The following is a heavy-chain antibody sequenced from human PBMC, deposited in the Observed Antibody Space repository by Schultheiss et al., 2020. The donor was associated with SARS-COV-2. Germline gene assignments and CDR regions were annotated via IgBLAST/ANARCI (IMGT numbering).Heavy chain of an antibody. V-gene: IGHV3-21*01. CDR2: ISSSSSYI. J-gene: IGHJ3*02. Sequence: GGSLRLSCAASGFTFSSYWMHWVRQAPGKGLVWVSSISSSSSYIYYADSVKGRFTISRDNAKNSLYLQMNSLRAEDTAVYYCARDPLRDAFDIWGQGTMVTVSS. D-gene: IGHD4-17*01. CDR3: ARDPLRDAFDI. CDR1: GFTFSSYW.